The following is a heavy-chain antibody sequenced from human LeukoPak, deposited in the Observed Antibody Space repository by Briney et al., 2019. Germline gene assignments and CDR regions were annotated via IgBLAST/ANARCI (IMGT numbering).Heavy chain of an antibody. J-gene: IGHJ4*02. CDR1: GFTFSGYG. CDR3: ARDQPAD. CDR2: IRYKGDTK. Sequence: PGGSLRLSCVASGFTFSGYGMHWVRQAPGKGLEWVAFIRYKGDTKFYADSVQGRFTISRDNAKSTMFLQMDSLKAEDTALYYCARDQPADWGQGTLVTVSS. V-gene: IGHV3-30*02.